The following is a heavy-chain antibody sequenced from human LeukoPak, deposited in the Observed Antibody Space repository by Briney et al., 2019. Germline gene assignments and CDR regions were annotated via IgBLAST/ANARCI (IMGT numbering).Heavy chain of an antibody. CDR3: ARDYRHGDYWYYYYMDV. CDR1: GFTFSSYE. CDR2: ISSSGSTI. V-gene: IGHV3-48*03. J-gene: IGHJ6*03. D-gene: IGHD4-17*01. Sequence: GGSLRLSCAASGFTFSSYEMNWVRQAPGKGLEWVSYISSSGSTIYYADSVKGRFTISRDNAKNSLYLQMNSLRAEDTAVYYCARDYRHGDYWYYYYMDVWGKGTTVTISS.